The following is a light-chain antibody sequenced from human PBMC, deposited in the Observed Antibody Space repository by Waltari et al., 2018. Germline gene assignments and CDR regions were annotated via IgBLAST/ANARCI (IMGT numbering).Light chain of an antibody. CDR2: GAS. CDR1: QRMSDTY. Sequence: EFVLTQSPGTRSLSPGERATLSCRASQRMSDTYLGWYQQRPGQAPRLLIYGASSRATGIPDRFSGSGSGTDFTLTISGLEPEDFAVYYCQHYGPSPQGTFGPGTRLDI. V-gene: IGKV3-20*01. J-gene: IGKJ3*01. CDR3: QHYGPSPQGT.